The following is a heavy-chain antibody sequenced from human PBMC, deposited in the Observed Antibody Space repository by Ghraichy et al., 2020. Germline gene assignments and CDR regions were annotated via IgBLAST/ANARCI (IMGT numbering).Heavy chain of an antibody. V-gene: IGHV3-74*01. CDR1: GFTVSNYW. J-gene: IGHJ1*01. D-gene: IGHD3-22*01. CDR2: INTDGTTT. CDR3: ARDADYDSSLS. Sequence: GGSLRLSCAASGFTVSNYWMHWVRQAPGKGLVWVSRINTDGTTTSYVDSVEGLFTMTRDNAKNTLFLQMNILRVEDTAVYYCARDADYDSSLSWGRGTLVTVSS.